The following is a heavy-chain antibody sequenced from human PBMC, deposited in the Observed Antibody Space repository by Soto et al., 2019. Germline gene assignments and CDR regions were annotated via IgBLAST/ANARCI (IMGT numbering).Heavy chain of an antibody. CDR1: GFSFSTSGVG. CDR2: IYWDDDK. J-gene: IGHJ5*02. Sequence: TLVNPTQTLTLTCTFSGFSFSTSGVGVGWIRQPPGKALEWLALIYWDDDKRYSPSLKSKLTTTKDTSKNQVVLTMTNKDXXXXXXXXXXXRXXXXXGCNXXYNWFDPWGQGTLVTVSS. V-gene: IGHV2-5*02. CDR3: XXRXXXXXGCNXXYNWFDP. D-gene: IGHD1-7*01.